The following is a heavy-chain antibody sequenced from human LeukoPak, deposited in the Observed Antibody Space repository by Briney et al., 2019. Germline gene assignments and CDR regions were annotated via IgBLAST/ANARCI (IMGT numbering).Heavy chain of an antibody. D-gene: IGHD3-22*01. CDR3: ARSLLGYYYDSSGYRDAFDI. Sequence: ASVTVSCKASGYTFTSYGISWVRQAPGQGLEWMGWISAYNGNTNYAQKLQGRVTMTTDTSTSTAYMELRSLRSDDTAVYYCARSLLGYYYDSSGYRDAFDIWGQGTMVTVSS. CDR1: GYTFTSYG. CDR2: ISAYNGNT. J-gene: IGHJ3*02. V-gene: IGHV1-18*01.